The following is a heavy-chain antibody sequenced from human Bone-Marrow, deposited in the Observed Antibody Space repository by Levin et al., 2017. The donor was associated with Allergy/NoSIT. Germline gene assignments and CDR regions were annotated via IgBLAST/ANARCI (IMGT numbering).Heavy chain of an antibody. CDR1: GFTFSSYW. J-gene: IGHJ6*02. V-gene: IGHV3-74*01. CDR2: INSDGSST. Sequence: GGSLRLSCAASGFTFSSYWMHWVRQAPGKGLVWVSRINSDGSSTSYADSVKGRFTISRDNAKNTLYLQMNSLRAEDTAVYYCASDTYFDTAMTQWRYYGMDVWGQGTTVTVSS. D-gene: IGHD5-18*01. CDR3: ASDTYFDTAMTQWRYYGMDV.